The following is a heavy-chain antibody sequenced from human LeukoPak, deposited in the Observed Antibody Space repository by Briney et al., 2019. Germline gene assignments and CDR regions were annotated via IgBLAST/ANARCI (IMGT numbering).Heavy chain of an antibody. Sequence: SETLSLTCTVSGGSISSSSYYWGWIRQPPGKGLEWIGSIYHSGSTYYNPSLKSRVTISVDTSKNQFSLKLSSVTAADTAVYYCARADYDYVWGSYRWGVEAFDIWGQGTMVTVSS. CDR3: ARADYDYVWGSYRWGVEAFDI. CDR1: GGSISSSSYY. D-gene: IGHD3-16*02. CDR2: IYHSGST. J-gene: IGHJ3*02. V-gene: IGHV4-39*07.